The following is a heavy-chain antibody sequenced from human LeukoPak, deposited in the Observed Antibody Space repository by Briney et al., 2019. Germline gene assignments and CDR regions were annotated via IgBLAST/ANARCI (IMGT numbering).Heavy chain of an antibody. CDR3: ARYSSAFDI. CDR2: ISYDGSKK. D-gene: IGHD2-21*01. V-gene: IGHV3-30-3*01. CDR1: GFTFSSYA. J-gene: IGHJ3*02. Sequence: PGGSLRLSCAASGFTFSSYAMHWVRQAPGKGLEWVAVISYDGSKKYYADSVKGRLTISRDNSKNTLYLQMNSLSAEDTAVYYCARYSSAFDIWGQGTMVTVSS.